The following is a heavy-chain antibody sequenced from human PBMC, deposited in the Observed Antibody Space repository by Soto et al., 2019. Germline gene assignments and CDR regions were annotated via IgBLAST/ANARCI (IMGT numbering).Heavy chain of an antibody. Sequence: QVQLVESGGGVVQPGRSLRLSCAASGFTFSSYAMHWVRQAPGKGLEWVAVISYDGSNKYYADSVKGRFTISRDNSKNTLDLQMNSLRAEDTAVYYCARDGVDTAMPRGYFDYWGQGTLVTVSS. CDR2: ISYDGSNK. V-gene: IGHV3-30-3*01. CDR1: GFTFSSYA. J-gene: IGHJ4*02. D-gene: IGHD5-18*01. CDR3: ARDGVDTAMPRGYFDY.